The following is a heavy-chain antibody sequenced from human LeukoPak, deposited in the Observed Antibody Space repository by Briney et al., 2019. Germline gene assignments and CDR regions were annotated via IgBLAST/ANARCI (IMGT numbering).Heavy chain of an antibody. CDR1: GGSFSGYY. V-gene: IGHV4-34*01. CDR3: AGYIVVVPAAEPEYFDY. D-gene: IGHD2-2*01. J-gene: IGHJ4*02. Sequence: SETLSLTCAVYGGSFSGYYWSWIRQPPGKGLEWIGEINHSGSTNYNPSLKSRVTLSVDTSKNQFSLKLSSVTAADTAVYYCAGYIVVVPAAEPEYFDYWGQGTLVTVSS. CDR2: INHSGST.